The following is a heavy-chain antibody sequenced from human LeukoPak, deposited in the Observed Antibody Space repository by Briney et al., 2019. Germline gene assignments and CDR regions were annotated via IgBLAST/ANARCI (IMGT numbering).Heavy chain of an antibody. CDR1: GFTFSSYA. CDR3: AKLFDSGTYNNFFHY. V-gene: IGHV3-23*01. J-gene: IGHJ4*02. Sequence: GSLRLSCAASGFTFSSYAMSWVRQAPGKGLEWVSAITATSSSTYDADSVQGRFTISRDNSKNTLFLQMNSLRPEDTAIYYCAKLFDSGTYNNFFHYWGQGALVTASS. CDR2: ITATSSST. D-gene: IGHD3-10*01.